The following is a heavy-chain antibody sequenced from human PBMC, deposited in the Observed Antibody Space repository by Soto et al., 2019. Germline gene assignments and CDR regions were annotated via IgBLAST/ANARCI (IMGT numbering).Heavy chain of an antibody. CDR3: ARVVGGYYYGMDV. D-gene: IGHD2-2*01. V-gene: IGHV4-59*12. CDR1: GGSISSYY. Sequence: SETLSLTCTVSGGSISSYYWSWIRQPPGKGLEWIGYIYYSGSTNYNPSPKSRVTISVDKSKNQFSLKLSSVTAADTAVYYCARVVGGYYYGMDVWGQGTTVTVSS. CDR2: IYYSGST. J-gene: IGHJ6*02.